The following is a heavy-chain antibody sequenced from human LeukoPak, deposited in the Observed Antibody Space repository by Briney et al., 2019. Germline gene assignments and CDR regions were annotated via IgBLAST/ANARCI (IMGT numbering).Heavy chain of an antibody. CDR1: GFTFSSYA. V-gene: IGHV4-39*01. Sequence: GSLRLSCAASGFTFSSYAMSWVRQAPGKGLEWIGSIYYSGSTYYNPSLKSRVTISVDTSKNQFSLKLSSVTAADTAVYYCARYEWELNFALDYWGQGTLVTVSS. CDR3: ARYEWELNFALDY. J-gene: IGHJ4*02. D-gene: IGHD1-26*01. CDR2: IYYSGST.